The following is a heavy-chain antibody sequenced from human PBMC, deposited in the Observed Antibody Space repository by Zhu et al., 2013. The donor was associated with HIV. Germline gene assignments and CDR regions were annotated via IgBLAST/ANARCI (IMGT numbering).Heavy chain of an antibody. J-gene: IGHJ4*02. CDR3: AREKADISGWYSRDDY. CDR1: GFTFSSYW. CDR2: INSDGSST. V-gene: IGHV3-74*01. D-gene: IGHD6-19*01. Sequence: EVQLVESGGGLVQPGGSLRLSCAASGFTFSSYWLHWVRQAPGKGLVWVSRINSDGSSTSYADSVRGRFTISRDNAKNTLYLQMNSLRAEDTAVYYCAREKADISGWYSRDDYWGQGTLVTVSS.